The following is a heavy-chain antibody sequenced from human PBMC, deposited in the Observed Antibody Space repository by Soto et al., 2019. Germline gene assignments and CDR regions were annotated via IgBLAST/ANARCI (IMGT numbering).Heavy chain of an antibody. D-gene: IGHD3-22*01. Sequence: GASVKVSCKASGYTFIGYYINWVRQAPGQGLEWMGWINPKTGATNYAQRFQGRVTLTRDTSITTAYMDLSSLRSDDTATYYCAKSYDGSGQPSHWFAPWGQETPVTVSS. J-gene: IGHJ5*02. CDR3: AKSYDGSGQPSHWFAP. CDR2: INPKTGAT. V-gene: IGHV1-2*02. CDR1: GYTFIGYY.